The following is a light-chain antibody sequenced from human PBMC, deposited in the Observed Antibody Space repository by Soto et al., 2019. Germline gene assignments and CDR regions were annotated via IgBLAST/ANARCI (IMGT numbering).Light chain of an antibody. CDR1: SSNIGNNY. Sequence: QTVVTQPPSVSAAPGQKVTISCSGSSSNIGNNYVSWYQQLPGTAPKLLIYDNNKRPSGIPDRFSGSKSGTSATLGITGLQTGDAADYYCGTWDSSLSEEVFGGGTKLTVL. CDR3: GTWDSSLSEEV. J-gene: IGLJ2*01. V-gene: IGLV1-51*01. CDR2: DNN.